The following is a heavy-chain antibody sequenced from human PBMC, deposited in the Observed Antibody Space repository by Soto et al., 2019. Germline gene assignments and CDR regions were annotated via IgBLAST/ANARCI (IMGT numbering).Heavy chain of an antibody. V-gene: IGHV3-48*01. Sequence: PGXSLRLSCAASGFTFSSNSINWVLQAPGKGLEWVSYISSSSSTIYYADSVKGRFTISRDNAKYSLYLQMKSLRAEDTAVYYCARGAYLNWFDPWGQGTMLTVSS. J-gene: IGHJ5*02. CDR1: GFTFSSNS. CDR2: ISSSSSTI. CDR3: ARGAYLNWFDP.